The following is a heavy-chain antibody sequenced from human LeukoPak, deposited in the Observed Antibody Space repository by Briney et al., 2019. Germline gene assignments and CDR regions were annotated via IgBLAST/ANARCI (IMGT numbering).Heavy chain of an antibody. CDR2: INPHSGGT. D-gene: IGHD5-18*01. Sequence: ASVKVSCKASGYTFTGYYMHWVRQAPGQGLEWMGWINPHSGGTNFAQKFQVRVTMTRDTSINTAYMEISRLRSDDTAVYYCARNPTLQLWLPEARFDPWGQGTLVTVSS. CDR1: GYTFTGYY. CDR3: ARNPTLQLWLPEARFDP. V-gene: IGHV1-2*02. J-gene: IGHJ5*02.